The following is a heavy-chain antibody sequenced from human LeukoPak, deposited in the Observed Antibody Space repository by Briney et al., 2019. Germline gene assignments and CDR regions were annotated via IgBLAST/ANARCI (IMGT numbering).Heavy chain of an antibody. D-gene: IGHD3-9*01. Sequence: PGASLRLSCAASGFTFSSYAMTWVRQAPGKGPEWVSHITGSGASTYYADSVKGRFTISRDNSNNSLYLQMNSLRADDTAVYYCARPHYDILTGYMYYFDYWGQGTLVTVSS. V-gene: IGHV3-23*01. CDR2: ITGSGAST. CDR3: ARPHYDILTGYMYYFDY. J-gene: IGHJ4*02. CDR1: GFTFSSYA.